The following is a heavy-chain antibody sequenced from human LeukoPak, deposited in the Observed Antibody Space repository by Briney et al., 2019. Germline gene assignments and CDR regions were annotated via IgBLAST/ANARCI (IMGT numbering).Heavy chain of an antibody. V-gene: IGHV3-21*01. CDR2: ISSSSSYI. CDR3: ARDAIGTGIAARAY. D-gene: IGHD6-6*01. Sequence: GGSLSLSCAASGFTFSSYSMNWAGQPPGKGLEGVSSISSSSSYIYYADSVKGRFTISRDNAKNSLYLQMNSLRAEDTAVYYCARDAIGTGIAARAYWGQGTLVTVSS. CDR1: GFTFSSYS. J-gene: IGHJ4*02.